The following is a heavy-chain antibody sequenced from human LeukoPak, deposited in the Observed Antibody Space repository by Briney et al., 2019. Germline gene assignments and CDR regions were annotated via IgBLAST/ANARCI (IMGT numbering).Heavy chain of an antibody. CDR3: ARDLGAYYDSSGYYYIY. CDR1: GFTFSSYS. V-gene: IGHV3-21*01. Sequence: GGSLRLSCAASGFTFSSYSMNWVRQAPGKGLEWVSSISSSSSYIYYADSAKGRFTISRDNAKNSLYLQMNSLRAEDTAVYYCARDLGAYYDSSGYYYIYWGQGTLVTVSS. CDR2: ISSSSSYI. D-gene: IGHD3-22*01. J-gene: IGHJ4*02.